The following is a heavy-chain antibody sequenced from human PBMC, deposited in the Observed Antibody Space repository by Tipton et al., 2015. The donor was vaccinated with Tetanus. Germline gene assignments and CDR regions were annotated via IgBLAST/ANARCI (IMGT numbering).Heavy chain of an antibody. V-gene: IGHV3-33*01. J-gene: IGHJ4*02. CDR2: SWYDGTDQ. CDR3: AREADCSGGSCFSGDFDN. D-gene: IGHD2-15*01. Sequence: SLRLSCAASGFIFSSYGIHWVRQAPGKGLEWVAVSWYDGTDQYYADSVKGRFTISRDISKNTLYLQMNSLRAEDTALYYCAREADCSGGSCFSGDFDNWGQGTQVTVSS. CDR1: GFIFSSYG.